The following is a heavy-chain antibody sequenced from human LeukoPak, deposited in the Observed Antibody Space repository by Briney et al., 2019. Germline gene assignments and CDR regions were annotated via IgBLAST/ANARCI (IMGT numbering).Heavy chain of an antibody. V-gene: IGHV4-30-2*01. J-gene: IGHJ5*02. CDR3: ARVPVLGSYEFEP. Sequence: KASQTLSLTCAVSGGSISSGGYSWSWIRQPPGKGLEWIGYIYHSGSTYYNPSLKSRVTISVDRSKNQFSLKLSSVTAADTAVYYCARVPVLGSYEFEPWGQGTLVTVSS. D-gene: IGHD3-3*02. CDR2: IYHSGST. CDR1: GGSISSGGYS.